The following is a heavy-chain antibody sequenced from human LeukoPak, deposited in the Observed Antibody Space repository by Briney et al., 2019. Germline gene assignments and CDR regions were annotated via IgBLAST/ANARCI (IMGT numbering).Heavy chain of an antibody. V-gene: IGHV3-23*01. CDR3: AKMSGHPVMAYRIGS. CDR2: MTGNGATS. D-gene: IGHD1-14*01. Sequence: GGSLRLSCAASEFSFSNFAMAWVRQAPGKGLEWVSSMTGNGATSWYAGSVRGRFTISRDNSKSTLYLQMNNLRPDDTAVYYCAKMSGHPVMAYRIGSWGQGTLVIVSS. CDR1: EFSFSNFA. J-gene: IGHJ4*02.